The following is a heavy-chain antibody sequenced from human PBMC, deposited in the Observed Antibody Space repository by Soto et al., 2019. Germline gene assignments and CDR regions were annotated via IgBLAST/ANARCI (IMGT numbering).Heavy chain of an antibody. D-gene: IGHD3-22*01. CDR1: GFTFTGYY. V-gene: IGHV1-2*04. CDR3: ASGSSSGLKATFDS. Sequence: QVQLLQSGAEVKKPGASVKVSCKASGFTFTGYYLHWVRQAPGQGFEWMGWIDPNSGDTKYAQKYEDWITMHRNTSINPAYMEVIILNTDDTAVYFCASGSSSGLKATFDSWGQGTMVTVSS. CDR2: IDPNSGDT. J-gene: IGHJ4*02.